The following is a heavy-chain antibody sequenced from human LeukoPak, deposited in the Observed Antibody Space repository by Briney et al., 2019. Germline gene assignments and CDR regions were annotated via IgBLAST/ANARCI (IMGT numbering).Heavy chain of an antibody. D-gene: IGHD2-15*01. CDR3: AGGQGWHFDL. CDR1: GITFSSLW. Sequence: PGGSLRLSCAASGITFSSLWMSWFRHAPGKGLEWVADIKHDGIEEHYVASVKGRFTISRDNPKLSLQMNSLRAEDTAVYYCAGGQGWHFDLWGRGTLITGSS. CDR2: IKHDGIEE. J-gene: IGHJ2*01. V-gene: IGHV3-7*01.